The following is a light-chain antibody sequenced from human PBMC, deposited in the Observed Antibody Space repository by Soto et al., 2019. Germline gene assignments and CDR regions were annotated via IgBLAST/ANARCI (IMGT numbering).Light chain of an antibody. J-gene: IGKJ1*01. CDR2: GAS. V-gene: IGKV3-15*01. CDR3: QQYGSSGT. CDR1: ESVSTN. Sequence: EIEMTQSPATLSLAPGGRVTLSCRASESVSTNLAWYQQKAGQAPRLLIYGASTRATGIPARFSGSGSGTDFTLTISRLEPEDFAVYYCQQYGSSGTFGQGTKVDIK.